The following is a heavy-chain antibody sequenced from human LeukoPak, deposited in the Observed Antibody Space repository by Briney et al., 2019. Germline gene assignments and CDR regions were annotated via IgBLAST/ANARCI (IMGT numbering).Heavy chain of an antibody. CDR2: IYYSGST. Sequence: SETLSLTCTVSGGSISSYYWSWIRQPPGKGLEWIGYIYYSGSTNYNPSLKSRVSISVDTSKNQFSLKLSSVTAADTAVYYCARGGGGYPPYLWGQGTLVTVSS. D-gene: IGHD2-21*01. CDR1: GGSISSYY. J-gene: IGHJ5*02. V-gene: IGHV4-59*01. CDR3: ARGGGGYPPYL.